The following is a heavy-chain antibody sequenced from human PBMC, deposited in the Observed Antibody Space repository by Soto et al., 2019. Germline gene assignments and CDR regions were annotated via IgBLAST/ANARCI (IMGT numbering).Heavy chain of an antibody. CDR3: AQELLRDYNYGRDY. D-gene: IGHD5-18*01. Sequence: EVQLVESGGGLVKPGGSLRLSCAASGFTFSDAWMTWVRQAPGKGLEWVGLIKTKSDGGTINYAAPVKGRFTISRDDSKNTLCLQMNSLKTEDTAVYYRAQELLRDYNYGRDYWGQGTLVTVSS. J-gene: IGHJ4*02. CDR2: IKTKSDGGTI. V-gene: IGHV3-15*01. CDR1: GFTFSDAW.